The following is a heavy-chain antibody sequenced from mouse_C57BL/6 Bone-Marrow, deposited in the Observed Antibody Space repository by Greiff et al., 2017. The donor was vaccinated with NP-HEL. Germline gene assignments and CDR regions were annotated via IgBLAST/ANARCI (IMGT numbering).Heavy chain of an antibody. CDR2: IYPGNSDT. Sequence: VQLQQSGTVLARPGASVKMSCKTSGYTFTSYWMHWVKQRPGQGLEWIGAIYPGNSDTSYNQKFKGKAKLTAVTSASTAYMELSSLTNEDSAVYYCTRSPIYYGFYYYAMDYWGQGTSVTVSS. CDR3: TRSPIYYGFYYYAMDY. V-gene: IGHV1-5*01. J-gene: IGHJ4*01. CDR1: GYTFTSYW. D-gene: IGHD2-2*01.